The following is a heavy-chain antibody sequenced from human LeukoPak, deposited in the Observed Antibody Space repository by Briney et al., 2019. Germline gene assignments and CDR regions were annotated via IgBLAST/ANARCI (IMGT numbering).Heavy chain of an antibody. V-gene: IGHV3-9*01. CDR2: ISWNSGNI. Sequence: GGSLRLSCAASGFTFDDYAMHWVRQGPGKGLEWVSGISWNSGNIDFADSVKGRFTISRDNAKNSLYPVMNSLRPEDTAFYYCAKDIGLGYCTSGSCYGIDSWGQGTLVTVSS. CDR1: GFTFDDYA. CDR3: AKDIGLGYCTSGSCYGIDS. J-gene: IGHJ4*02. D-gene: IGHD2-15*01.